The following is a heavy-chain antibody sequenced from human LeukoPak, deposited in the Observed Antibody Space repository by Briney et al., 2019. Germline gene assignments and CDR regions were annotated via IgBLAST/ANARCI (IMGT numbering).Heavy chain of an antibody. V-gene: IGHV1-2*02. CDR1: GYTFTGYY. J-gene: IGHJ3*02. CDR2: INPNSGGT. D-gene: IGHD5-18*01. CDR3: ARVARRGDTAMVTGAFDI. Sequence: ASVKVSCKASGYTFTGYYMHWVRQAPGQGLEWMGWINPNSGGTNYAQKFQGRVTMTRDTSISTAYMELSRLRSDDTAVYYCARVARRGDTAMVTGAFDIWGQGTMVTVSS.